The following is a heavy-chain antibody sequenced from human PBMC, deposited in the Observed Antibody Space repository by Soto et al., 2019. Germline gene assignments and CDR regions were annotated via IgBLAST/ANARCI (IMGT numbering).Heavy chain of an antibody. J-gene: IGHJ4*02. CDR3: AKDRGYSGYGQKDY. V-gene: IGHV3-9*01. CDR1: GFTFDDYA. Sequence: EVQLVESGGGLVQPGRSLRLSCAASGFTFDDYAMHWVRQAPGKGLEWVSGISWNSGSIVYADSVKGRFTISRDNAKKSLYLQMNSLRAEDTALYYCAKDRGYSGYGQKDYWGQGTLVTVSS. D-gene: IGHD5-12*01. CDR2: ISWNSGSI.